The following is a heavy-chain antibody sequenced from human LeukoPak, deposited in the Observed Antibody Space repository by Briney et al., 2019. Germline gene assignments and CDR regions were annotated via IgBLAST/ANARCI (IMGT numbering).Heavy chain of an antibody. CDR1: GFTFDDYA. J-gene: IGHJ4*02. Sequence: GGSLRLSCAASGFTFDDYAMHWVRQAPGKGLEWVSLISWDGGSTYYADSVKGRFTISRDNSKNSLYLQMNSLRAEDTALYYCAKDGVVAAAASYFDYWGQGTLVTVSS. D-gene: IGHD6-13*01. CDR3: AKDGVVAAAASYFDY. V-gene: IGHV3-43D*03. CDR2: ISWDGGST.